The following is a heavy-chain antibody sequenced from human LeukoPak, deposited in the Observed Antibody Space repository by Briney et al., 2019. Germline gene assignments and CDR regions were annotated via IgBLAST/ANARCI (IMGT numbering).Heavy chain of an antibody. CDR1: GGSISSLTYY. V-gene: IGHV4-39*01. Sequence: SETLSLTCTVSGGSISSLTYYWGWIRQPPGKGLEWFGTIYYGGTNSYNPSLKSRVTISVDTAKNQFSLNLNSVTAADTAVYYCAYGSNSAADHWGQGTLVTVSS. CDR3: AYGSNSAADH. D-gene: IGHD4-23*01. J-gene: IGHJ4*02. CDR2: IYYGGTN.